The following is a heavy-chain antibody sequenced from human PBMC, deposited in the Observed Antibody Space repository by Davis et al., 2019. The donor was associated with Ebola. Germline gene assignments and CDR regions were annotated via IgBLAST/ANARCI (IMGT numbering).Heavy chain of an antibody. J-gene: IGHJ6*02. D-gene: IGHD6-13*01. CDR1: GFTFSSYW. CDR2: IWYDGSNK. V-gene: IGHV3-33*08. CDR3: ARDYSSSWYEGEIVYYYYYGMDV. Sequence: GESLKISCAASGFTFSSYWMSWVRQAPGKGLEWVAVIWYDGSNKYYADSVKGRFTISRDNSKNTLYLQMNSLRAEDTAVYYCARDYSSSWYEGEIVYYYYYGMDVWGQGTTVTVSS.